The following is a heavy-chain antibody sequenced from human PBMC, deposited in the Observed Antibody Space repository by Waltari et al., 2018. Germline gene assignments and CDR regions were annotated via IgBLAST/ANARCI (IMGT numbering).Heavy chain of an antibody. J-gene: IGHJ5*02. V-gene: IGHV4-59*01. D-gene: IGHD3-16*02. CDR2: IYYSGST. Sequence: QVQLQESGPGLVKPSETLSLTCTVSGGSISSYYWSWIRQPPGKGLEWIGYIYYSGSTNYNPSRKSRVTISVDTSKNQFSLKLSSVTAADTAVYYCARVSELSLFWFDPWGQGTLVTVSS. CDR3: ARVSELSLFWFDP. CDR1: GGSISSYY.